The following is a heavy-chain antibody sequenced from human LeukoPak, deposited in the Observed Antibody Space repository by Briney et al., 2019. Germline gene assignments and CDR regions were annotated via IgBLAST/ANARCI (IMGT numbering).Heavy chain of an antibody. CDR2: IYTSGST. J-gene: IGHJ4*02. Sequence: SETLSLTCTVSGGSISSGSYYWSWIRQPAGKGLEWIGRIYTSGSTNYNPSLKSRVTISVDTSKNQFSLKLSSVTAADTAVYYCARRSRYSSSRGYFDYWGQGTLVTVSS. D-gene: IGHD6-13*01. CDR3: ARRSRYSSSRGYFDY. V-gene: IGHV4-61*02. CDR1: GGSISSGSYY.